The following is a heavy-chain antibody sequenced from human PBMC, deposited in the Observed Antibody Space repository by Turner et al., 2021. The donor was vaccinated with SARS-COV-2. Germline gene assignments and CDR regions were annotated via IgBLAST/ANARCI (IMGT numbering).Heavy chain of an antibody. D-gene: IGHD6-6*01. CDR2: ISWNSGSI. Sequence: EVQLVESGGGLVQPGRSLRLYCAASGFTFDDYAMHWVRQAPGKGLEWVSGISWNSGSIGYADSVKGRFTISRDNAKNSLYLQMNSLRAEDTAFYYCARDRGGEQLVRLFDYWGQGTLVTVSS. CDR1: GFTFDDYA. J-gene: IGHJ4*02. CDR3: ARDRGGEQLVRLFDY. V-gene: IGHV3-9*01.